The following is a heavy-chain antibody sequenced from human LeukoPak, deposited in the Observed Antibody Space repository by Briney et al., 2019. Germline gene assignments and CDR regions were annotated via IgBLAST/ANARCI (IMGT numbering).Heavy chain of an antibody. V-gene: IGHV1-18*01. D-gene: IGHD2-15*01. J-gene: IGHJ6*03. CDR1: GYTFTSYG. CDR3: ARGLFRPRYYYYYMDV. CDR2: ISAYNGNT. Sequence: ASVKVSCKASGYTFTSYGISWVRQAPGQGLEWMGWISAYNGNTNYAQKLQGRVTMTTDTSTSTAYMELRSLRSDDTAVYYCARGLFRPRYYYYYMDVWGKGTTVTVSS.